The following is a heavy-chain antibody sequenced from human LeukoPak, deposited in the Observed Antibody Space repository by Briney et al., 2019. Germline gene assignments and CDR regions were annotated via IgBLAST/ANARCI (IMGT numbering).Heavy chain of an antibody. Sequence: GASVKVSCKASGYTFTGYHMHWVRQAPGQGLEWMGRINPNSGDTNYAQKFQGRVTMTRDTSISTAYMDLSRLRSDDTAAYYCARDYCSSTSCLFDYWGQGTLVTVSS. CDR1: GYTFTGYH. V-gene: IGHV1-2*06. J-gene: IGHJ4*02. CDR2: INPNSGDT. D-gene: IGHD2-2*01. CDR3: ARDYCSSTSCLFDY.